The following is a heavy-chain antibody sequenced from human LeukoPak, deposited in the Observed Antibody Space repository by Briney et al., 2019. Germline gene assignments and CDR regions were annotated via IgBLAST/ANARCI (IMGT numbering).Heavy chain of an antibody. CDR1: GFTFNNYG. CDR2: ILYGGSNK. D-gene: IGHD3-10*01. J-gene: IGHJ4*02. V-gene: IGHV3-30*02. CDR3: AKDQDGVFGYFVH. Sequence: GGSLRLSCAGSGFTFNNYGIHWVRQTPGKGLEWVAFILYGGSNKYYADSVKGRFTISRDNSKNTVYLQMNSVRAADTAVYYCAKDQDGVFGYFVHWGRGTLVTVSS.